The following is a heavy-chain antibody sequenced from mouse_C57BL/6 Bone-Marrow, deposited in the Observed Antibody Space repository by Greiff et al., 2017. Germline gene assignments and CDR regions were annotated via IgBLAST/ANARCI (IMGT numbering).Heavy chain of an antibody. CDR2: INPGSGGP. CDR1: GYAFTNYL. CDR3: ARDDGDYVWYFDV. J-gene: IGHJ1*03. D-gene: IGHD2-13*01. V-gene: IGHV1-54*01. Sequence: VQLQQSGAELVRPGTSVKVSCKASGYAFTNYLIEWVKQRPGQGLEWIGVINPGSGGPNYNEKFKGKATLTVDKSSSTAYMQLSSLTSEGSAVYFCARDDGDYVWYFDVWGTGTTVTVSS.